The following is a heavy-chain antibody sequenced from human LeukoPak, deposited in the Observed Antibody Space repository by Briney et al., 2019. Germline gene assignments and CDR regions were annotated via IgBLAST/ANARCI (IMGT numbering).Heavy chain of an antibody. Sequence: PSETLSLTCTVSGGSISSYYWSWIRQPPGKGLEWIGEINHSGSTNYNPSLKSRVTISVDTSKNQFSLKLSSVTAADTAVYYCASPSYRNRKQSKPPRYYYYMDVWGKGTTVTISS. CDR3: ASPSYRNRKQSKPPRYYYYMDV. J-gene: IGHJ6*03. CDR1: GGSISSYY. D-gene: IGHD1-14*01. CDR2: INHSGST. V-gene: IGHV4-34*01.